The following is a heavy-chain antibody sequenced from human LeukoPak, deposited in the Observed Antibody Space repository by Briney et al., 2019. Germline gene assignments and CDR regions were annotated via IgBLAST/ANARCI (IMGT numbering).Heavy chain of an antibody. CDR1: GGSISGYY. Sequence: PSETLSLTCTVSGGSISGYYWSWIRQPPGKGLEWIGYIYSSGSTNYNPSLKSRVTISVDTSKNQFSLKLSSVTAADTAVYYCARQRAGYCSGGRCLYYGMDVWGQGTTVTVSS. J-gene: IGHJ6*02. CDR3: ARQRAGYCSGGRCLYYGMDV. V-gene: IGHV4-59*08. D-gene: IGHD2-15*01. CDR2: IYSSGST.